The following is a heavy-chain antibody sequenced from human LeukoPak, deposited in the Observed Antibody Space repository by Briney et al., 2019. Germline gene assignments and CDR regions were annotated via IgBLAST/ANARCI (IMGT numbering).Heavy chain of an antibody. D-gene: IGHD2-15*01. CDR3: VRLKDDGDSLLP. V-gene: IGHV1-2*02. CDR1: GYTFTCYY. J-gene: IGHJ5*02. CDR2: INPNSGDT. Sequence: ASVKVSCKASGYTFTCYYMHWVRQAPGQGLEWLGWINPNSGDTNYAQRFQGRVTMTRDTSISTAYMELTGLRSDDTAVYYCVRLKDDGDSLLPWGQGTLVTVSS.